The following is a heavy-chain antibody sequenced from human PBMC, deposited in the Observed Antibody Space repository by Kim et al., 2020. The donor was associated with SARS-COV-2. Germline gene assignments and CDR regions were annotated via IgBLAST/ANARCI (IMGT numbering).Heavy chain of an antibody. D-gene: IGHD1-1*01. CDR2: IYYSGST. Sequence: SETLSLTCTVSGGSISSYYWSWIRQPPGKGLEWIGYIYYSGSTNYNPSLKSRVTISVDTSKNQFSLKLSSVTAADTAVYYCARSQLERHQKRFDPWGQGTLVTVSS. J-gene: IGHJ5*02. V-gene: IGHV4-59*01. CDR1: GGSISSYY. CDR3: ARSQLERHQKRFDP.